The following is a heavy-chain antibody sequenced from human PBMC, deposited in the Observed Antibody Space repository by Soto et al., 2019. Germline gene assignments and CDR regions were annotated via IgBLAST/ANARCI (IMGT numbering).Heavy chain of an antibody. Sequence: QVHLVQSGAEVKKPGASVTVSCKASRDTFTGYYMHWVRQAPGQGLEWMGWINPNSGGQNYAQKFQGRVTMTRDTSISTVYMELSRLRSDDTAVYYCARARIPDAFDIWGQGTMVTVSS. CDR2: INPNSGGQ. J-gene: IGHJ3*02. V-gene: IGHV1-2*02. CDR1: RDTFTGYY. CDR3: ARARIPDAFDI.